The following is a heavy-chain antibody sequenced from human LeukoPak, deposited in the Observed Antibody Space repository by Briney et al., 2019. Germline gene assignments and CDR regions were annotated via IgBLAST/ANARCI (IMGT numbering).Heavy chain of an antibody. D-gene: IGHD3-22*01. CDR3: AKDRYSSGYFD. Sequence: GGSLRLSCAASGFTFSNYWMHWVRQTPGEGLVCVSLIKGDGSSTTYADSVKGRFTISRDNSKNTLYLQMNSLRAEDTAVFYCAKDRYSSGYFDWGQGTLVTVSS. J-gene: IGHJ4*02. V-gene: IGHV3-74*01. CDR2: IKGDGSST. CDR1: GFTFSNYW.